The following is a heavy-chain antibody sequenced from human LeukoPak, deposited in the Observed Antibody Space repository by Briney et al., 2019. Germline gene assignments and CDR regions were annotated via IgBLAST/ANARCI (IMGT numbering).Heavy chain of an antibody. J-gene: IGHJ3*02. D-gene: IGHD1-26*01. Sequence: GGSLRLSCTASGFTFGDYAMSWVRQAPGKGLEWVGFIRSKAYGGTTEYAASVKGRFTISRDDSKSIAYLQMNSLKTEDTAVYYCTRGPVGGSYPWVVCAIDGFDIWGQGTMVTDSS. CDR2: IRSKAYGGTT. CDR1: GFTFGDYA. CDR3: TRGPVGGSYPWVVCAIDGFDI. V-gene: IGHV3-49*04.